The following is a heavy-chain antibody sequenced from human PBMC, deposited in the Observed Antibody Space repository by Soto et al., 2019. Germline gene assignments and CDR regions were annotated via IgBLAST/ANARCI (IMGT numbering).Heavy chain of an antibody. V-gene: IGHV4-4*07. D-gene: IGHD4-17*01. Sequence: SATLSLTCSVSGGSMSKFYWSWIRKTVGKGLEWMGRVYATVASDYNPSLRSRSAMSVDISKKTFSLRLRSVTAADTGVYYCVRDGSKTLRDCFDPWGQGILVTVSS. CDR2: VYATVAS. CDR1: GGSMSKFY. CDR3: VRDGSKTLRDCFDP. J-gene: IGHJ5*02.